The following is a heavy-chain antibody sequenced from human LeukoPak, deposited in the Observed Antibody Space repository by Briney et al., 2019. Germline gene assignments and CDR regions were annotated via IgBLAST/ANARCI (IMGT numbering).Heavy chain of an antibody. V-gene: IGHV1-18*01. CDR2: ISAYNGVT. CDR3: ARDQLRYYGSGSYYSDMDV. D-gene: IGHD3-10*01. J-gene: IGHJ6*02. CDR1: GYTFTGYA. Sequence: GASVKVSCKASGYTFTGYAVSWVRQAPGQGLEWIGWISAYNGVTNYAQKFQGRVTMTTDTSTTTGSMELRSLRSDDTAVYYCARDQLRYYGSGSYYSDMDVWGQGTTVTVSS.